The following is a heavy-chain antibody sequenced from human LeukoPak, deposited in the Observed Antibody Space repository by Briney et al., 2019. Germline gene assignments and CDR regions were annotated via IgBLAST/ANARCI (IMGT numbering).Heavy chain of an antibody. Sequence: PGGSLSLSCAASGFTVSSNYMSWVRQAPGKGLEWVSVIYSGGSTYYADSVKGRFTISRDNSKNTLYLQMNSLRAEDTAVYYCARDTPRYCSSTSCSRDAFDIWGQGTMVSVSS. V-gene: IGHV3-66*02. CDR1: GFTVSSNY. D-gene: IGHD2-2*01. CDR3: ARDTPRYCSSTSCSRDAFDI. CDR2: IYSGGST. J-gene: IGHJ3*02.